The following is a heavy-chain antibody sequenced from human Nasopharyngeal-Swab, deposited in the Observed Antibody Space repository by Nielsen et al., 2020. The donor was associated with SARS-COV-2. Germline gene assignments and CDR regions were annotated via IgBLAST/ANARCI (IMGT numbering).Heavy chain of an antibody. D-gene: IGHD2-2*01. Sequence: VRQMPGKGLEWVSSISSSSSYIYYADSVKGRFTISRDNAKNSLYLQMNSLRAEDTAVYYCARMDHIVVVPAAPGGADYWGQGTLVTVLL. CDR2: ISSSSSYI. J-gene: IGHJ4*02. V-gene: IGHV3-21*01. CDR3: ARMDHIVVVPAAPGGADY.